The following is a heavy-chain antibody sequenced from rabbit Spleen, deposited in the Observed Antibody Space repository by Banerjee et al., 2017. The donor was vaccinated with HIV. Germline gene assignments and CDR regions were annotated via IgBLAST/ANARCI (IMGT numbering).Heavy chain of an antibody. Sequence: QSLEESGGDLVKPEGSLTLTCTASGFSFSGSDYMCWVRQAPGKGLEWISCIAGSSSAFTYSATWAKGRFTCSKTSSTTVTLQMTSLTVADTATYFCARDTGSSFSSYGMDLWGQAPWSPS. J-gene: IGHJ6*01. D-gene: IGHD8-1*01. CDR1: GFSFSGSDY. CDR3: ARDTGSSFSSYGMDL. V-gene: IGHV1S40*01. CDR2: IAGSSSAFT.